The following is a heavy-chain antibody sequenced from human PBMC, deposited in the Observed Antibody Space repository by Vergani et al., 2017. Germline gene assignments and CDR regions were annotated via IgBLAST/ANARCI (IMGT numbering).Heavy chain of an antibody. CDR2: ISPGASTV. CDR3: AKNPGISTTRHYYAMDV. D-gene: IGHD1-1*01. J-gene: IGHJ6*04. Sequence: LVESGGGVVQPGGSLRLSCAASGFKFSDHYMSWIRQAPGKGLEWVSHISPGASTVSYTDSVTGRFTVSRDNDNNSLTLDMTTLRVEDTAVYYCAKNPGISTTRHYYAMDVWGKGTTVTVSS. V-gene: IGHV3-11*04. CDR1: GFKFSDHY.